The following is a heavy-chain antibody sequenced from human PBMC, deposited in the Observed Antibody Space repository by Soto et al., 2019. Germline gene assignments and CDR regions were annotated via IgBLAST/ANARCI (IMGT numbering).Heavy chain of an antibody. J-gene: IGHJ3*02. Sequence: PGGSLRLSCAASGFTFSNYWMRWVRQAPGKGLEWVANIKQDGSEKYYVDCVKGRFTISRDNAKNSLYLQMTSLRAEDTAVYYCARASPGRDSSGYYCSAFDIWGQGTMVTVSS. CDR2: IKQDGSEK. D-gene: IGHD3-22*01. V-gene: IGHV3-7*03. CDR1: GFTFSNYW. CDR3: ARASPGRDSSGYYCSAFDI.